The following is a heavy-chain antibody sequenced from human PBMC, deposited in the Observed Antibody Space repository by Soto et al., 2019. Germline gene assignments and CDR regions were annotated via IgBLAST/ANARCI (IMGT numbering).Heavy chain of an antibody. Sequence: ASVKVSYKASGYTFSSQAMPWLQKANGQRLEWMGWINAGNGNTKYSQKFQGRVTITRDTSASTAYMELSSLRSEDTAVYYCARDHYGSGSHVAFDIWGQGTMVTVSS. CDR2: INAGNGNT. D-gene: IGHD3-10*01. J-gene: IGHJ3*02. CDR1: GYTFSSQA. CDR3: ARDHYGSGSHVAFDI. V-gene: IGHV1-3*01.